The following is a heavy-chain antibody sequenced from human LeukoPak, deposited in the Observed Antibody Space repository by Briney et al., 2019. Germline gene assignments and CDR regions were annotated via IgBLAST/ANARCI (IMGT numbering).Heavy chain of an antibody. CDR3: AKRTRTIFGVDLDY. D-gene: IGHD3-3*01. J-gene: IGHJ4*02. Sequence: PGRSLRLSCAASGFTFSSYAMSWVRQAPGKGLEWVSAISGSGGSTYYADSVKGRFTISRDNSKNTLYLQMNSLGAEDTAVYYCAKRTRTIFGVDLDYWGQGTLVTVSS. V-gene: IGHV3-23*01. CDR2: ISGSGGST. CDR1: GFTFSSYA.